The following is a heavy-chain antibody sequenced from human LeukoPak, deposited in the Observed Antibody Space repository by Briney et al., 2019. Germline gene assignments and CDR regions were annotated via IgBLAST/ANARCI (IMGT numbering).Heavy chain of an antibody. V-gene: IGHV4-4*07. CDR1: GGSFSGYY. D-gene: IGHD5-24*01. CDR2: IYTSGST. J-gene: IGHJ6*03. Sequence: SETLSLTCAVYGGSFSGYYWSWIRQPAGKGLEWIGRIYTSGSTNYNPSLKSRVTISVDTSKNQFSLKLSSVTAADTAVYYCARDRVATTGYYYYYMDVWGKGTTVTISS. CDR3: ARDRVATTGYYYYYMDV.